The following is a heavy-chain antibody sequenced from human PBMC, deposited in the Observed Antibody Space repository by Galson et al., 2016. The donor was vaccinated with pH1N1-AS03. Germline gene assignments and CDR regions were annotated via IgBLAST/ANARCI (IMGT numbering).Heavy chain of an antibody. CDR3: ARDPRGPCSSATCATTYYFGRDV. D-gene: IGHD1-26*01. J-gene: IGHJ6*02. V-gene: IGHV1-2*04. CDR2: INPNNGVT. Sequence: SVKVSCKASGYIFTGFYVHWVRQAPGQGLEWMGWINPNNGVTNYAPKFQAWVTMTGDTSISTAYMELYGLKSDDTAVYYCARDPRGPCSSATCATTYYFGRDVWGQGTTVIVSS. CDR1: GYIFTGFY.